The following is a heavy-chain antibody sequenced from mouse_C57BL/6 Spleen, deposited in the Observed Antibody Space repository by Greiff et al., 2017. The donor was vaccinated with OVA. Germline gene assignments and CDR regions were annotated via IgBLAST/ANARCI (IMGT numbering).Heavy chain of an antibody. J-gene: IGHJ4*01. Sequence: QVQLKQPGAELVRPGSSVKLSCKASGYTFTSYWMHWVKQRPIQGLEWIGNIDPSDSETHYNQKFKDKATLTVDKSSSTAYMQLSSLTSEDSAVYYCAREIDGYYVYAMDYWGQGTSVTVSS. CDR1: GYTFTSYW. CDR2: IDPSDSET. CDR3: AREIDGYYVYAMDY. V-gene: IGHV1-52*01. D-gene: IGHD2-3*01.